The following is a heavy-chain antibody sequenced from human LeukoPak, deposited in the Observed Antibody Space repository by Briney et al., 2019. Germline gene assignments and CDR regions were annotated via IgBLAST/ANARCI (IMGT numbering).Heavy chain of an antibody. Sequence: ASVKVSCKASGYTFTSYYMHWVRQAPGQGPEWMGIINPSGGSTSYAQKFQGRVTMTRDTSTSTVYMELSSLRSEDTAVYYCARAGVRGVMRIFNWFDPWGQGTLVTVSS. CDR2: INPSGGST. V-gene: IGHV1-46*01. D-gene: IGHD3-10*01. J-gene: IGHJ5*02. CDR3: ARAGVRGVMRIFNWFDP. CDR1: GYTFTSYY.